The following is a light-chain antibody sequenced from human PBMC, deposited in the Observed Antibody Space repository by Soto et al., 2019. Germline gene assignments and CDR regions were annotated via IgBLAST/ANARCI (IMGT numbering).Light chain of an antibody. Sequence: DIPMTQSPSTLSASVGDRVTITCRASQRISSWLAWYQQKPGKAPNLLIYKASSLESGVPSRFSGSGSGTEFTLTTSSLQADELATYYCQQSKSLWTFGQGTKVELK. V-gene: IGKV1-5*03. CDR2: KAS. CDR1: QRISSW. CDR3: QQSKSLWT. J-gene: IGKJ1*01.